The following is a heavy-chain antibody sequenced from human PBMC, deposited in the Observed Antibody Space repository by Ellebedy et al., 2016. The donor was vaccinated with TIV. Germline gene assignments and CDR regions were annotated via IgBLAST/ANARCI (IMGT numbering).Heavy chain of an antibody. CDR3: ARGGYGRPFDC. CDR2: INQDGSEK. V-gene: IGHV3-7*03. Sequence: GGSLRLSCAASGFTFSNYWMKWVRQAPGKGLEWVANINQDGSEKYYVDSVKGRFTISRDNAKNPLFLQMNSLRVEDTAVYFCARGGYGRPFDCWGQGTLVTVSS. J-gene: IGHJ4*02. CDR1: GFTFSNYW. D-gene: IGHD5-12*01.